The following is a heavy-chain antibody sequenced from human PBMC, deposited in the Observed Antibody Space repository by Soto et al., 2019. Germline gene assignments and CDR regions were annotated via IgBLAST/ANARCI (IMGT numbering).Heavy chain of an antibody. J-gene: IGHJ6*02. Sequence: GGSLRLSCAASGFTFSSYAMSWVRQAPGKGLEWVSAISGSGGSTYYADSVKGRFTISRDNSKNTLYLQMNSLRAEDTAVYYCAKDQHIDYSNHYGMDVWAQRTTVTVSS. CDR3: AKDQHIDYSNHYGMDV. CDR1: GFTFSSYA. CDR2: ISGSGGST. D-gene: IGHD4-4*01. V-gene: IGHV3-23*01.